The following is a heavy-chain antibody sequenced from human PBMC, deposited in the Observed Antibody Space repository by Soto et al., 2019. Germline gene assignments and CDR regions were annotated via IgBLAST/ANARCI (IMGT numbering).Heavy chain of an antibody. J-gene: IGHJ6*02. CDR1: GYNLREYG. Sequence: QVHLVQSGVEVKKPGASVKVSCTAHGYNLREYGVSWLRQVPGQGFELMGWISGDNVNRRSSQRFQARLTMTTDTSTNAASMELRSLRSEDTAVYFCGREGQQLAQEQYFQFNGVDVWGQGTSVTVSS. D-gene: IGHD6-13*01. CDR2: ISGDNVNR. CDR3: GREGQQLAQEQYFQFNGVDV. V-gene: IGHV1-18*01.